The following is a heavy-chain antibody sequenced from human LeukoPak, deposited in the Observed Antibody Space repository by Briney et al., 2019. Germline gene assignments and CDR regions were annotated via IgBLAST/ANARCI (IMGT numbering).Heavy chain of an antibody. CDR2: IYHSGST. V-gene: IGHV4-38-2*02. CDR3: ARDWTAMGAFDI. CDR1: GYSISSGYY. J-gene: IGHJ3*02. D-gene: IGHD5-18*01. Sequence: PSETLSLTCTVSGYSISSGYYWGWIRQPPGKGLEWIGSIYHSGSTYYNPSLKSRVTISVDTSKNQFSLKLSSVTAADTAVHYCARDWTAMGAFDIWGQGTMVTVSS.